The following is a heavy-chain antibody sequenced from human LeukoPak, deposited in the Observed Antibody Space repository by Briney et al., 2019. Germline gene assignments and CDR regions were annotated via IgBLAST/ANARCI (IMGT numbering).Heavy chain of an antibody. CDR3: ARAGYSGSTNNWFDP. CDR2: MNPNSGNA. CDR1: GYTFTSYD. J-gene: IGHJ5*02. V-gene: IGHV1-8*01. D-gene: IGHD1-26*01. Sequence: ASVKVSCKASGYTFTSYDINWVQQATGQGLEWMGWMNPNSGNAGYAQKFQGRVTMTRNTSISTAYMELSSLRSEDTAVYYCARAGYSGSTNNWFDPWGQGTLVTVSS.